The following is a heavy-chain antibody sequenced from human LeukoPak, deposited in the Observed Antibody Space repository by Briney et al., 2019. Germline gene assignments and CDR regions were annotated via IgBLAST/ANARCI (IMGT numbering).Heavy chain of an antibody. J-gene: IGHJ4*02. CDR1: GFTVSSNY. V-gene: IGHV3-66*01. CDR3: ASTPRYCSGGSCYSL. CDR2: IYSGGST. Sequence: PGGSLRLSYAASGFTVSSNYMSWVRQAPGKGLEWVSVIYSGGSTYYADSVKGRFTTSRDNSKNTLYLQMNSLRAEDTAVYYCASTPRYCSGGSCYSLWGQGTLVTVSS. D-gene: IGHD2-15*01.